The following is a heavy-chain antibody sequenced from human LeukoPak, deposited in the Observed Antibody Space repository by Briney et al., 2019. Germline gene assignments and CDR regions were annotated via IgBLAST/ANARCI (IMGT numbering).Heavy chain of an antibody. CDR3: ATPYSSSWHDAFDI. CDR1: GGSISSGSYY. CDR2: IYTSGST. V-gene: IGHV4-61*02. Sequence: SQTLSLTCTVSGGSISSGSYYWSWIRQPAGKGLEWIGRIYTSGSTNYNPSLKSRVTISVDTSKNQFSLKLSSVTAADTAVYYCATPYSSSWHDAFDIWGQGTMVTVSS. J-gene: IGHJ3*02. D-gene: IGHD6-13*01.